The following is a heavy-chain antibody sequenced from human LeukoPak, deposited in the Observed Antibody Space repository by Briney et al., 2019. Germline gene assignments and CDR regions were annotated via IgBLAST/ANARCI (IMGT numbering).Heavy chain of an antibody. Sequence: GGSLRLSCAASGFTFSSYAMSWVRQAPGKGLEWVSAISGSGGSTYYAASVKGRFTISRDNSKNTLYLQMNSLRAEDTAVYYCAKIGPRIQLWTADYWGQGTLVTVSS. J-gene: IGHJ4*02. CDR3: AKIGPRIQLWTADY. CDR1: GFTFSSYA. V-gene: IGHV3-23*01. CDR2: ISGSGGST. D-gene: IGHD5-18*01.